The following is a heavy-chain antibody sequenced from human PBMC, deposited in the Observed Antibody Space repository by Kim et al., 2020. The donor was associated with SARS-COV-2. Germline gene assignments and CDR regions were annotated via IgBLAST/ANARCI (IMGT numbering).Heavy chain of an antibody. Sequence: GGSLRLSCAASGFTFSDYYMSWIRQAPGKGLEWVSYISSSGSTIYYADSVKGRFTISRDNAKNSLYLQMNSLRAEDTAVYYCARVYCSSWYEGTYFVYWGQGTLGTVSS. J-gene: IGHJ4*02. CDR2: ISSSGSTI. CDR1: GFTFSDYY. V-gene: IGHV3-11*01. D-gene: IGHD6-13*01. CDR3: ARVYCSSWYEGTYFVY.